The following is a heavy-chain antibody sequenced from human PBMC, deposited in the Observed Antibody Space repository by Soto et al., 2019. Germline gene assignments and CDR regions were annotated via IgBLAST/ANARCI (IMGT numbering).Heavy chain of an antibody. CDR1: GDSVSSNSAG. CDR3: ARGSWDDVSGHYYMDV. CDR2: TYYKSKWYY. D-gene: IGHD1-1*01. Sequence: SQTLSLTCDISGDSVSSNSAGWNWIRQTPSRGLEWLGRTYYKSKWYYTYAASVKSRITVSPDTSKNQFSLQLTSVTPEDTAVYYCARGSWDDVSGHYYMDVWDKRTTVIVSS. J-gene: IGHJ6*03. V-gene: IGHV6-1*01.